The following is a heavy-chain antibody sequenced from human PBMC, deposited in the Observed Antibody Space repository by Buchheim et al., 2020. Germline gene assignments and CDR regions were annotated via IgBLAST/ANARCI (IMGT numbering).Heavy chain of an antibody. CDR1: GFTFSSYD. V-gene: IGHV3-13*01. J-gene: IGHJ2*01. Sequence: EVQLVESGGGLVQPGGSLRLSCAASGFTFSSYDMHWVRQATGKGLEWVSAIGTAGDTYYPGSVKGRFTISRENAKNSLYLQMNSLRAGDTAVYYCARGTNFDWLFGEWYFDLWGRGTL. CDR3: ARGTNFDWLFGEWYFDL. CDR2: IGTAGDT. D-gene: IGHD3-9*01.